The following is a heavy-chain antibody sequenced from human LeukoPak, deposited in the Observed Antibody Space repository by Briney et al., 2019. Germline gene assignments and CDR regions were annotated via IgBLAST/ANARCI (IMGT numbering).Heavy chain of an antibody. CDR2: IYYSGST. Sequence: PSQTLSLTCTVSGGSISSGGYYWSWIRQHPGKGLEWIGYIYYSGSTYYNPSLKSRVTILVDTSKNQFSLKLSSVTAADTAVYYCARCGIAAAGDYFDYWGEGTLVTVSS. CDR1: GGSISSGGYY. CDR3: ARCGIAAAGDYFDY. D-gene: IGHD6-13*01. J-gene: IGHJ4*02. V-gene: IGHV4-31*03.